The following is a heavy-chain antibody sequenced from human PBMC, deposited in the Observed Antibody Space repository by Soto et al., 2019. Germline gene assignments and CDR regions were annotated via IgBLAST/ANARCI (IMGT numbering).Heavy chain of an antibody. Sequence: AASVKVSCKASGYTFTSYGISWVLQAPGQGLESMGWSSAYNGNTNYAQKLQGRVTMTTDTSTSTAYMELRSLRSDDTAVYYCASLGVASHDSSGYGGYWGQGTLVTVSS. V-gene: IGHV1-18*04. D-gene: IGHD3-22*01. CDR3: ASLGVASHDSSGYGGY. J-gene: IGHJ4*02. CDR2: SSAYNGNT. CDR1: GYTFTSYG.